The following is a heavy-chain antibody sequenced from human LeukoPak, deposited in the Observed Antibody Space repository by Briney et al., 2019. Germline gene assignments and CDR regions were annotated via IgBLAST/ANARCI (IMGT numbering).Heavy chain of an antibody. Sequence: ASVKVSCKASGYTFTGYYMQWVRQAPGQGLEWMGWINPNSGGTNYAQKFQGRVTMTRDTSISTAYMELSRLRSDDTAVYYCARSDSSGWHFDYWGQGTLVTVSS. CDR2: INPNSGGT. J-gene: IGHJ4*02. V-gene: IGHV1-2*02. CDR1: GYTFTGYY. D-gene: IGHD6-19*01. CDR3: ARSDSSGWHFDY.